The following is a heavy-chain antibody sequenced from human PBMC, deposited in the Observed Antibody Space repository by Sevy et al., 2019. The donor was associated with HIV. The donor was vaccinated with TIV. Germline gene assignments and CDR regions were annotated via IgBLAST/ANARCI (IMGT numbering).Heavy chain of an antibody. Sequence: GGSLRLSCAASGFTFSSYAMHWVRQAPGKGLEWVAVISYDGSNKYYAHSVKGRFTFSRDNSKNTLYLQMNSLRAEDTAEYYCARVGMATGLWEGFDYWGQGTLVTVSS. J-gene: IGHJ4*02. D-gene: IGHD5-12*01. V-gene: IGHV3-30-3*01. CDR2: ISYDGSNK. CDR3: ARVGMATGLWEGFDY. CDR1: GFTFSSYA.